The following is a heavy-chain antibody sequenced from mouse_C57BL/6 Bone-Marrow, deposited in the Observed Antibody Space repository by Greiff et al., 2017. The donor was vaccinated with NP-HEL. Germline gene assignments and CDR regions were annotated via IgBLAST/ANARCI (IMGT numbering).Heavy chain of an antibody. Sequence: VQLQQSGPGLVQPSQSLSITCTVSGFSLTSYGVHWVRQSPGKGLEWLGVIWSGGSTDYNAAFMSRLSITKDNSKSQVFFKMNSLQADDTAIYYCATPVVATWGDAMDYWGQGTSVTVSS. CDR1: GFSLTSYG. J-gene: IGHJ4*01. D-gene: IGHD1-1*01. V-gene: IGHV2-5*01. CDR3: ATPVVATWGDAMDY. CDR2: IWSGGST.